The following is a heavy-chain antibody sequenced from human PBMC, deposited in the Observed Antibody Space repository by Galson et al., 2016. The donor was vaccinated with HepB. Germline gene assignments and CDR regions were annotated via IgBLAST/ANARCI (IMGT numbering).Heavy chain of an antibody. J-gene: IGHJ6*02. CDR3: ARDAGHTSKWAPRTSYYYYALDV. CDR2: IAHSGST. D-gene: IGHD5-18*01. Sequence: SETLSLTCAVYGGSFSDYSWSWIRQPPGKGLEWIGEIAHSGSTNYNPSLKRRVTISEDTYKNQVSLKLRSVIASDTAIYYCARDAGHTSKWAPRTSYYYYALDVWGQGTTVTVSS. CDR1: GGSFSDYS. V-gene: IGHV4-34*01.